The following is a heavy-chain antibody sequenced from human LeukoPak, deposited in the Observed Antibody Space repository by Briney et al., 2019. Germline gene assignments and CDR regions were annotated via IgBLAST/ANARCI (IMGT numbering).Heavy chain of an antibody. V-gene: IGHV3-7*01. Sequence: GGSLTLSCAASGFTFSSYWMSWVRQAPGKGLEWVANIKQDGSEKYYVDSVKGRFTISRDNAKNSLYLQMNSLRAEDTAVYYCARRGSSGWYRAFDIWGQGTMVTVSS. CDR3: ARRGSSGWYRAFDI. D-gene: IGHD6-19*01. CDR1: GFTFSSYW. CDR2: IKQDGSEK. J-gene: IGHJ3*02.